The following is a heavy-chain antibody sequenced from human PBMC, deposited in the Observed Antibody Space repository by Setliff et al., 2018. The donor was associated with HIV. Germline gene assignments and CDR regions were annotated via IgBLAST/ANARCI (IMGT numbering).Heavy chain of an antibody. CDR1: GGSIKSSSYY. CDR2: IYYSGNT. D-gene: IGHD5-12*01. Sequence: SETLSLTCTVSGGSIKSSSYYWGWIRQPPGKGLEWIGSIYYSGNTYYNPSLKSRVNISVDTSKNQFSLNQTSVTAADTAVYYCARHIAGYSAYDLGWFDPWGQGTLVTVS. J-gene: IGHJ5*02. CDR3: ARHIAGYSAYDLGWFDP. V-gene: IGHV4-39*01.